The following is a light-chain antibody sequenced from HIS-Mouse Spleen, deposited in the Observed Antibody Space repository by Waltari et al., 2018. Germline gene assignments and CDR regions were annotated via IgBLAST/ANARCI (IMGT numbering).Light chain of an antibody. CDR2: RNN. CDR1: SSNIGSNY. CDR3: AAWDDSLSGPV. V-gene: IGLV1-47*01. Sequence: QSVLTQPPSASGTPGQRVTISCSGSSSNIGSNYVYWYQQLPGTAPKLLIYRNNQRPSGVPDRFSGSKSGPSASLAISGLRSEDEAGYYCAAWDDSLSGPVFGGGTKLTVL. J-gene: IGLJ3*02.